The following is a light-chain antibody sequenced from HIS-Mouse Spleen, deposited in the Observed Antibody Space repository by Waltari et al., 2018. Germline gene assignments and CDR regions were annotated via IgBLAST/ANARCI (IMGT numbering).Light chain of an antibody. CDR1: SSHVGRYNF. J-gene: IGLJ3*02. CDR3: CSYAGSSTWV. CDR2: EGS. V-gene: IGLV2-23*01. Sequence: QSALTQPASVSGSPGQSITISCPGTSSHVGRYNFVSWYQQHPGKAPKLMIYEGSKRPSGVSNRFSGSKSGNTASLTISGLQAEDEADYYCCSYAGSSTWVFGGGTKLTVL.